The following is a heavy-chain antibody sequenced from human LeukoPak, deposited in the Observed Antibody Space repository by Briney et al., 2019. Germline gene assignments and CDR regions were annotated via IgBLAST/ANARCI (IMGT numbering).Heavy chain of an antibody. CDR3: VKGPRPDITVAHTVEN. V-gene: IGHV3-23*01. Sequence: GGSLRLSCAASGSIFSNYAMSWVRQVPGRGLEWVSTISSRGDSTYVADSVKGGFAIARDNSKNSLYLQMTTVRAEDTAVYYCVKGPRPDITVAHTVENWGQGTLVTVSS. D-gene: IGHD6-19*01. CDR1: GSIFSNYA. CDR2: ISSRGDST. J-gene: IGHJ4*02.